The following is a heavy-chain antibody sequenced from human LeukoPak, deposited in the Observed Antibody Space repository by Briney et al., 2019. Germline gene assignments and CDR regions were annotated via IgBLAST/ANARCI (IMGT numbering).Heavy chain of an antibody. CDR1: GGTFSSYT. V-gene: IGHV1-69*02. CDR3: ASGSGSYYGGYYFDY. D-gene: IGHD1-26*01. J-gene: IGHJ4*02. CDR2: IIPILGIA. Sequence: ASVKVSCKASGGTFSSYTISWVRQAPGQGLEWMGRIIPILGIANYAQKFQGRVTITADKSTSTAYMEPSSLRSEDTAVYYCASGSGSYYGGYYFDYWGQGTLVTVSS.